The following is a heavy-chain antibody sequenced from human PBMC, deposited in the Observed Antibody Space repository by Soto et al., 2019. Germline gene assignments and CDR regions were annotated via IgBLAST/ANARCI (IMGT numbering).Heavy chain of an antibody. CDR1: GFTFSSYS. V-gene: IGHV3-48*01. CDR3: ASGLGYYYMDV. CDR2: ISSSSSTI. D-gene: IGHD4-17*01. J-gene: IGHJ6*03. Sequence: GGSLRLSCAASGFTFSSYSMNWVRQAPGKGLEWVSYISSSSSTIYYADPVKGRFTISRDNAKNSLYLQMNSLRAEDTAVYYCASGLGYYYMDVWGKGTTVTVSS.